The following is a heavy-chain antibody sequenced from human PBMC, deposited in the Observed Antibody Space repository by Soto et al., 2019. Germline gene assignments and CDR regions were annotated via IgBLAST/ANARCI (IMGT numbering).Heavy chain of an antibody. CDR2: ISYDGSNK. V-gene: IGHV3-30*18. CDR3: AKDRGVVPAATNYYFDY. Sequence: GGSLRLSCAASGFTFSSYGMHWVRQAPGKGLEWVAVISYDGSNKYYADSVKGRFTISRDNSKNTLYLQMNSLRAEDTAVYYCAKDRGVVPAATNYYFDYWGQGTLVTVSS. D-gene: IGHD2-2*01. CDR1: GFTFSSYG. J-gene: IGHJ4*02.